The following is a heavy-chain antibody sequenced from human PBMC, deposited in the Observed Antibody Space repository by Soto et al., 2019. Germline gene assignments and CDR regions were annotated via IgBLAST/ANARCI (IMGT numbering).Heavy chain of an antibody. J-gene: IGHJ6*02. Sequence: ASVKVSFKASGYTFTSYGISWLRQARRQGLEWMGWISAYNGNTNYAQKLQGRVSMTTDTSTSTAYMELRSLRSDDTAVYYCAREGGGYSYGPRYYYGMDVWGQGTTVTVSS. CDR1: GYTFTSYG. CDR3: AREGGGYSYGPRYYYGMDV. CDR2: ISAYNGNT. D-gene: IGHD5-18*01. V-gene: IGHV1-18*01.